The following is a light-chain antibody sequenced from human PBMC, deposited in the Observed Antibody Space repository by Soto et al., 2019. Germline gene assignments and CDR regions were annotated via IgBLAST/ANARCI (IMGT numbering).Light chain of an antibody. CDR1: QGIGNY. Sequence: DIQMTQSPSSLSASVGDRVTITCRASQGIGNYLAWYQQKPGKVPKSLIYDASTLQSGVPSRFSGNGSGTDFTLTISSLQPEDVATYYCQKYYTAPETFGQGTKVEIK. V-gene: IGKV1-27*01. CDR2: DAS. J-gene: IGKJ1*01. CDR3: QKYYTAPET.